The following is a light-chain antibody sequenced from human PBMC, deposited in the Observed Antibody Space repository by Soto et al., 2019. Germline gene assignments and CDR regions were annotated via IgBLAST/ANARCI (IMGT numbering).Light chain of an antibody. CDR3: QHYTSSPLT. V-gene: IGKV3-20*01. J-gene: IGKJ1*01. Sequence: EIVLTQSPGTLSLSPGERATLSCRASQSVSNNYLAWYQQKPGQAPRLVIYGASNRATGIPDRFSASGSGTDFTLTISRLEPEDFAVYYCQHYTSSPLTFGQGTKVEIK. CDR1: QSVSNNY. CDR2: GAS.